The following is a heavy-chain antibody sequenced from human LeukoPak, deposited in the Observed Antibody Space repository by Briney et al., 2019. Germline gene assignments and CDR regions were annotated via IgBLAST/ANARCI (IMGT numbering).Heavy chain of an antibody. V-gene: IGHV3-23*01. CDR3: AKDQSQTHDDSSGFLH. D-gene: IGHD3-22*01. CDR1: GFSFSSYA. Sequence: GGSLILSCAASGFSFSSYAMSWVRQAPGKGLEWVSTLSGNGGSTYYADSVKGRFTISRDNSKNTLYLQTSCLRVDDTAVYYCAKDQSQTHDDSSGFLHWGQGTLVTVSS. J-gene: IGHJ4*02. CDR2: LSGNGGST.